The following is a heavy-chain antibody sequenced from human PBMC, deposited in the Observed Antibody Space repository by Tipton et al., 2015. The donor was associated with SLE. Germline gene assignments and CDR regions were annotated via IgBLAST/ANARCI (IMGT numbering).Heavy chain of an antibody. Sequence: TLSLTCDVSDYPANSDYYWGWIRQPPRKGLEWIGAIYHSGTSFYNPSLRSRVTLSVGTSKSQFSMRLTSVTAADTAVYYCASGWLAVDYWGQGKLVTVSS. V-gene: IGHV4-38-2*01. D-gene: IGHD6-19*01. CDR1: DYPANSDYY. J-gene: IGHJ4*02. CDR2: IYHSGTS. CDR3: ASGWLAVDY.